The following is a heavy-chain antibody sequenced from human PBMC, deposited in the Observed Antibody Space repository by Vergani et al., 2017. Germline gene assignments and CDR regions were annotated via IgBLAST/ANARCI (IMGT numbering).Heavy chain of an antibody. Sequence: QVKLQESGPGLLKPSQTLSLTCTVSGESIRSGSHYWSWIRQPAGKGPEWIGHIHTGGSTDLNPSFKSRVSISVDTSKSQFSLKLNSVTVADTAVYYCARTYSSGWFFDYWGQGTLVTVSS. CDR3: ARTYSSGWFFDY. CDR1: GESIRSGSHY. J-gene: IGHJ4*02. V-gene: IGHV4-61*02. D-gene: IGHD6-19*01. CDR2: IHTGGST.